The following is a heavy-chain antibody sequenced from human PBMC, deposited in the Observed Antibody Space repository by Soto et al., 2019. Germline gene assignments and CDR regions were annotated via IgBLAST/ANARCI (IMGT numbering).Heavy chain of an antibody. J-gene: IGHJ4*02. CDR1: GGSISSGDYY. CDR3: AKAISDYYAPFDF. CDR2: IYYSGST. Sequence: SETLSLTCTVSGGSISSGDYYWSWIRQPPGKGLEWIGYIYYSGSTYYNPSLKSRVTISVDTSKNQFSLKLSSVTAADTAVYYCAKAISDYYAPFDFWGQGTLVTVSS. D-gene: IGHD3-22*01. V-gene: IGHV4-30-4*01.